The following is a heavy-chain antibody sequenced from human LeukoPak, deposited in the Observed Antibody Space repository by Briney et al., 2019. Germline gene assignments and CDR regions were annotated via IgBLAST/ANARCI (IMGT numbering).Heavy chain of an antibody. CDR3: ARMDRDGGDSIGFDS. D-gene: IGHD2-21*02. Sequence: ASVKVSCMASGYTFTGYFMHWVRQAPGQGLEWMGWINPNIGDAYYAQKFQGRVTMTRDSSINTVYMELSRLTSDDTAVYYCARMDRDGGDSIGFDSWGQGILVTVSS. CDR2: INPNIGDA. J-gene: IGHJ5*01. V-gene: IGHV1-2*02. CDR1: GYTFTGYF.